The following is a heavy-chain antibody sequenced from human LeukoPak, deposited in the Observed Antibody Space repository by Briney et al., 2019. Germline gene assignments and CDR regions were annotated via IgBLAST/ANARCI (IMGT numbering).Heavy chain of an antibody. J-gene: IGHJ4*02. CDR1: GYTFTSYD. CDR2: MNPNSGNT. V-gene: IGHV1-8*01. Sequence: ASVKVSCKASGYTFTSYDINWVRQATGQGPEWMGWMNPNSGNTGYAQKFQGRVTMTRNTSISTAYMELSSLRSEDTAVYYCARGHYYDSSGSNFDYWGQGTLVTVSS. CDR3: ARGHYYDSSGSNFDY. D-gene: IGHD3-22*01.